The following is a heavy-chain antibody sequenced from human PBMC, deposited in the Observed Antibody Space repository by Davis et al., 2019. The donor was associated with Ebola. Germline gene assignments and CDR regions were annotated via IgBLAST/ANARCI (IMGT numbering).Heavy chain of an antibody. V-gene: IGHV1-18*04. CDR3: AREDYKYYYDSSGYQTGRWFDP. CDR2: ISAYNGNT. D-gene: IGHD3-22*01. CDR1: GYTFTSYD. Sequence: ASVKVSCKASGYTFTSYDINWVRQAPGQGLEWMGWISAYNGNTNYAQKLQGRVTMTTDTSTSTAYMELRSLRSDDTAVYYCAREDYKYYYDSSGYQTGRWFDPWGQGTLVTVSS. J-gene: IGHJ5*02.